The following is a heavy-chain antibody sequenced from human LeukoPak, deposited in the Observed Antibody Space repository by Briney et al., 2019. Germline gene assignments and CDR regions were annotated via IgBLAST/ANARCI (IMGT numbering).Heavy chain of an antibody. CDR2: ISGSGGST. D-gene: IGHD6-13*01. V-gene: IGHV3-23*01. CDR3: ARKSTAARLDDY. CDR1: GFTFSSYA. J-gene: IGHJ4*02. Sequence: GGSLRLSCAASGFTFSSYAMSWVRQAPGKGLEWVSAISGSGGSTYYADSVKGRFTISRDNSKNTLYLQMNSLRAKDTAVYYCARKSTAARLDDYWGQGTLVTVSS.